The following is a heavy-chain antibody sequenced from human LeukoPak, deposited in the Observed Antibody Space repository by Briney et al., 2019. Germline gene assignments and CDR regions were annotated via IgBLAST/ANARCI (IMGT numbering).Heavy chain of an antibody. CDR1: GYTFTGYY. CDR3: ARDRASYYYDSSGYSGSFDY. D-gene: IGHD3-22*01. V-gene: IGHV1-2*02. J-gene: IGHJ4*02. Sequence: ASVKVSCKASGYTFTGYYMHWVRQAPGQGLEWMGWINPNSGGTNYAQRFQGRVTMTRDTSISTAYMELSRLRSDDTAVYYCARDRASYYYDSSGYSGSFDYWGQGTLVTVSS. CDR2: INPNSGGT.